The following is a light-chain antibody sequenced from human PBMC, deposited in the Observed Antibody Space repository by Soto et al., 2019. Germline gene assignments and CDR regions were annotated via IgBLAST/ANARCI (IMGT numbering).Light chain of an antibody. J-gene: IGLJ1*01. Sequence: QSVLTQPPPVSEAPRQRVTISCSGSSSNIGNNGVNWYQQLPGKAPKLLIYYDDLLPSGVSDRFSGSKSGTSASLAISGLQSEDEADYYCAAWDDSLNGYVFGIGTKVTVL. CDR3: AAWDDSLNGYV. CDR1: SSNIGNNG. V-gene: IGLV1-36*01. CDR2: YDD.